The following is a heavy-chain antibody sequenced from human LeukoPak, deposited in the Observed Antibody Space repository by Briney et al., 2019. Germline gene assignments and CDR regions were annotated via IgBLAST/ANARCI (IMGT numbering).Heavy chain of an antibody. CDR1: GGSISSNYW. D-gene: IGHD5-24*01. V-gene: IGHV4-4*02. CDR3: ARVARWLQITDY. Sequence: SETLSLTCAVSGGSISSNYWWTWVRQTPGKGLEWIGEIDHRGSTNYNPSLKSRVTISVDTSKNQFSLKLSSVTAADTAVYYCARVARWLQITDYWGQGTLVTVSS. CDR2: IDHRGST. J-gene: IGHJ4*02.